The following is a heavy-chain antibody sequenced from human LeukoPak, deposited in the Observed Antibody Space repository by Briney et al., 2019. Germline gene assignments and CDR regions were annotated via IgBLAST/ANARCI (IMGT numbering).Heavy chain of an antibody. CDR1: GFTFSNAW. CDR3: TTDLMYYYDSSGPDY. J-gene: IGHJ4*02. Sequence: KSGGSLRLSCAASGFTFSNAWMSWVRQAPGKGLEWVGRIKSKTDGGTADYAAPVKGRFTISRDDSKNTLYLQMNSLKTEDTAVYYCTTDLMYYYDSSGPDYWGQGTLVTVSS. V-gene: IGHV3-15*01. CDR2: IKSKTDGGTA. D-gene: IGHD3-22*01.